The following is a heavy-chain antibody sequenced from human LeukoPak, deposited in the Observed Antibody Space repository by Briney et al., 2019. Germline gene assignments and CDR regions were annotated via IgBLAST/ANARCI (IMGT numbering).Heavy chain of an antibody. J-gene: IGHJ5*02. CDR1: GYTFTSYG. CDR2: INPNSGGT. CDR3: ARDTEAIPGDP. D-gene: IGHD2-21*01. Sequence: EASVKVSCKASGYTFTSYGISWVRQAPGQGLEWMGWINPNSGGTNYAQKFQGRVTMTRDTSISTAYMELSRLRSDDTAVYYCARDTEAIPGDPWGQGTLVTVSS. V-gene: IGHV1-2*02.